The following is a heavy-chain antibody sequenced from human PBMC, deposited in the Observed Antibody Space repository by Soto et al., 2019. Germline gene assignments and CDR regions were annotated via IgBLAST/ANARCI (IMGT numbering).Heavy chain of an antibody. J-gene: IGHJ4*02. Sequence: SETLSLTCAVYGGSFSGYYWSWIRQPPGKGLEWIGEINHSGSTNYNPSLKSRVTISVDTSKNQFSLKLSSVTAADTAVYYCARIRRYNGSGRGGYFDYWGQGTLVTVSS. CDR1: GGSFSGYY. D-gene: IGHD3-10*01. CDR3: ARIRRYNGSGRGGYFDY. V-gene: IGHV4-34*01. CDR2: INHSGST.